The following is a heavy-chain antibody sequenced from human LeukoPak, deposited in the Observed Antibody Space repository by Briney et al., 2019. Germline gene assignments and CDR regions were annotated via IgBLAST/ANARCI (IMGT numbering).Heavy chain of an antibody. CDR3: ARDTPYKPSDY. CDR1: GFTFSNYS. CDR2: IGGGSDYI. J-gene: IGHJ4*02. V-gene: IGHV3-21*01. D-gene: IGHD1-1*01. Sequence: PGGSLRLSCAASGFTFSNYSMNWIRQASGKGLEWVSSIGGGSDYIYYADSVKGRFTISRDNAKNSLCLQMNSLRAEDTAIYYCARDTPYKPSDYWGQGALVTVSS.